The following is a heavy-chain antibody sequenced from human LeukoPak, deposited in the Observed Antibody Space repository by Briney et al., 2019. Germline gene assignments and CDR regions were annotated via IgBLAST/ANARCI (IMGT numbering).Heavy chain of an antibody. CDR2: INHSGST. CDR3: ARARRGYSYGLGN. V-gene: IGHV4-34*01. D-gene: IGHD5-18*01. CDR1: GGSFSGYY. J-gene: IGHJ4*02. Sequence: SETLSLTCAVYGGSFSGYYWSWIRQPPGKGLEWIGEINHSGSTNYNPSLKSRVTISVDTSKNQFSLKLSSVTAADTAVYYCARARRGYSYGLGNWGQGTPVTVSS.